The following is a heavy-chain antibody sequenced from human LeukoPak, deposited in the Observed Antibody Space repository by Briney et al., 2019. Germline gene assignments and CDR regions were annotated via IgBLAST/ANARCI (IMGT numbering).Heavy chain of an antibody. D-gene: IGHD1-26*01. V-gene: IGHV4-59*01. J-gene: IGHJ4*02. CDR3: ARGLVGATREVHFDY. Sequence: SETQSLTCTVSGGSINSYYWSWIRQPPGKGLEWVGYIYYSGSTNYNASLKSRVTMSVDTSKNQFFLKLSSVTAADTAVYYCARGLVGATREVHFDYWGQGALVTVSS. CDR2: IYYSGST. CDR1: GGSINSYY.